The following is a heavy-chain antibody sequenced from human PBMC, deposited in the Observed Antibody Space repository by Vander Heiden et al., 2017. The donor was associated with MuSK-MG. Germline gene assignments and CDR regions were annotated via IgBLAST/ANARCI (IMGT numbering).Heavy chain of an antibody. V-gene: IGHV3-23*01. CDR2: ISSNGGST. CDR1: GFTFSTYA. J-gene: IGHJ4*02. Sequence: EVQLLESGGGLVQPGGSLRPSCAASGFTFSTYAMSWVRQAPGKGLEWVSSISSNGGSTYYADSVKGRFTISRDNSKNTLYLQMNSLRAEDTAVYYCAKRPGRSDYWGQGTLVTVSS. CDR3: AKRPGRSDY.